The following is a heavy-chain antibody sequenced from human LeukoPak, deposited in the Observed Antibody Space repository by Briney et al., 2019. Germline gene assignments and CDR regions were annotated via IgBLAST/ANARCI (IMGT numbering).Heavy chain of an antibody. CDR3: AREGYYDSSGYLSYDAFDI. V-gene: IGHV3-48*03. Sequence: GGSLRLSCAASGFTFSSYEMNWVRQAPGKGLEWVSYISSSGTTIYNADSVKGRSAISRDNAKNSLYLQMNSLRAEDTAVYYCAREGYYDSSGYLSYDAFDIWGQGTMVTVSS. CDR2: ISSSGTTI. CDR1: GFTFSSYE. J-gene: IGHJ3*02. D-gene: IGHD3-22*01.